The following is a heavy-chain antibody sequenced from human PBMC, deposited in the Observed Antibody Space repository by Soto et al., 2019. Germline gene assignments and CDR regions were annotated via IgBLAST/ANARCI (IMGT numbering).Heavy chain of an antibody. D-gene: IGHD6-19*01. J-gene: IGHJ4*02. V-gene: IGHV1-3*01. Sequence: QVQLVQSGAEVKKPGASVKVSCKASGYMFTTNAIHWVRQAPGHRLEWMAWINPANGKTKSSQKYQGRVTFTRDTSATTAYMELTSLTPEDTAVYYCAGHSGQWLVLGTVDYWGQGTLVTVSS. CDR1: GYMFTTNA. CDR3: AGHSGQWLVLGTVDY. CDR2: INPANGKT.